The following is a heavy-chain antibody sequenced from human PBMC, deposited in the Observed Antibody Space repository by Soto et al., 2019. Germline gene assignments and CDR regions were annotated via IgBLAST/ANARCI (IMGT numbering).Heavy chain of an antibody. CDR2: ISYDGSNK. J-gene: IGHJ4*02. D-gene: IGHD1-26*01. V-gene: IGHV3-30*18. Sequence: PGGSLRLSCAASGFTFSSYGMHWVRQAPGKGLEWVAVISYDGSNKYYADSVKGRFTISRDNSKNTLYLQMNSLRAEDTAVYYCAKDFIVGATPDQPIGYWGQGTLVTVSS. CDR3: AKDFIVGATPDQPIGY. CDR1: GFTFSSYG.